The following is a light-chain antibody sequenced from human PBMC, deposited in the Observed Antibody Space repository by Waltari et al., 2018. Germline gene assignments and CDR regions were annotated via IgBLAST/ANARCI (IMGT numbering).Light chain of an antibody. CDR2: KAS. V-gene: IGKV1-5*03. Sequence: DIQMTQSPSTLSAPVGDRVTITCRASQSITGWLAWYQQKPGKAPKLLISKASTLESGVPSRFSGSGSGTEFTLTISSLQPDDFATYHCQQYKSPPWTFGQGTKVEIK. CDR1: QSITGW. CDR3: QQYKSPPWT. J-gene: IGKJ1*01.